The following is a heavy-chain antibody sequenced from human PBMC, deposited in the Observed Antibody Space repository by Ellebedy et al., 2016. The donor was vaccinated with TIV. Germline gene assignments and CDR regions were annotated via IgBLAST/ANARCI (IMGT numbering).Heavy chain of an antibody. D-gene: IGHD1-26*01. J-gene: IGHJ6*02. Sequence: SETLSLTXTVSGGSISSSSYYWGWIRQPPGKGLEWIGSIYYSGSTYYNPSLKSRVTISVDTSKNQFSLQLNSVTPEDTAVYYCARELPYYYYYGMDVWGQGTTVTVSS. CDR1: GGSISSSSYY. V-gene: IGHV4-39*01. CDR3: ARELPYYYYYGMDV. CDR2: IYYSGST.